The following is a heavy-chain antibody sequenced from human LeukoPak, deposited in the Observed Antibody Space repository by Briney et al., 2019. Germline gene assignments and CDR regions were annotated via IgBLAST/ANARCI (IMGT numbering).Heavy chain of an antibody. V-gene: IGHV3-30-3*01. CDR1: GFSFSDYD. CDR2: ISYDGSNK. J-gene: IGHJ4*02. CDR3: AKKASYHFDH. Sequence: GGSLRLSCAASGFSFSDYDMHWVRQAPGRELEWVAIISYDGSNKHYADSVKGRFTVSRDNFKNTLNLQMNSLRAEDTAVYYCAKKASYHFDHWGQGTLVTVSS. D-gene: IGHD2-2*01.